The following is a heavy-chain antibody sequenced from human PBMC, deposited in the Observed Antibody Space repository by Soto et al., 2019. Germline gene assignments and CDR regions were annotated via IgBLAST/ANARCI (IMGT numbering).Heavy chain of an antibody. CDR1: PLPIRSGYY. Sequence: LSXTFGVSPLPIRSGYYWGCLRQPPGKGLEWIGSIYHSGTTYYNPSLNSRVTISIDTSNNHFSLKLSSVTAADTAVYYCSRSLYASSCCAGAWGQGTLVTVSS. J-gene: IGHJ5*02. D-gene: IGHD2-8*01. V-gene: IGHV4-38-2*01. CDR2: IYHSGTT. CDR3: SRSLYASSCCAGA.